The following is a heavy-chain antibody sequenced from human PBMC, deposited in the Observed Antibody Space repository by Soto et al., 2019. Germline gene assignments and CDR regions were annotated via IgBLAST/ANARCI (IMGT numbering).Heavy chain of an antibody. D-gene: IGHD2-15*01. CDR3: ARXRRRYAAGLYYYYGMDV. CDR1: GGSFSCYY. V-gene: IGHV4-34*01. Sequence: SETLSLTCAVYGGSFSCYYWSWIRQPPGKGLEWIGEINHSGSTNYNPSLKSRVTISVDTSKNQFSLKLSSVTAADTAVYYCARXRRRYAAGLYYYYGMDVWGQGTTVTVSS. J-gene: IGHJ6*02. CDR2: INHSGST.